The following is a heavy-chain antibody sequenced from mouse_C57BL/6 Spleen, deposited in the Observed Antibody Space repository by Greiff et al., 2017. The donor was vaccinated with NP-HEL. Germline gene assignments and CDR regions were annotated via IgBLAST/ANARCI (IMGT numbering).Heavy chain of an antibody. Sequence: QVQLQQPGAELVMPGASVKLSCKASGYTFTSYWMHWVKQRPGQGLEWIGEIDPSDSYTNYNQKFKGKSTLTVDKSSSTAYLQLSSLTSEDSAVYYCARSGGIGDSSGYVYFDYWGQGTTLTVSS. CDR3: ARSGGIGDSSGYVYFDY. V-gene: IGHV1-69*01. CDR2: IDPSDSYT. D-gene: IGHD3-2*02. J-gene: IGHJ2*01. CDR1: GYTFTSYW.